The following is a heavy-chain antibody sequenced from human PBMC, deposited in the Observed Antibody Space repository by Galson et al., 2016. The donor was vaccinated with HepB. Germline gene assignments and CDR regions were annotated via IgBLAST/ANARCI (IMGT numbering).Heavy chain of an antibody. V-gene: IGHV4-39*01. Sequence: SETLSLTCTVSGGSVISSDFYWGWIRQPPGKGLEWIGSIYYTGSAYYNPSLKSRVTLSVDTSKNQFSLKVTSMTAADTAVYYCAGPGMGSYRHWGQGTLVSVSS. J-gene: IGHJ4*02. D-gene: IGHD3-16*02. CDR1: GGSVISSDFY. CDR2: IYYTGSA. CDR3: AGPGMGSYRH.